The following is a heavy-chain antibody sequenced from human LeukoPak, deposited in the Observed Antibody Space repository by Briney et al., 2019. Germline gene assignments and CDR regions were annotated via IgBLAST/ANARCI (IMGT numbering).Heavy chain of an antibody. CDR3: AKLPGRAAGQDY. Sequence: GGSLRLSCAASGFTFGSYSINWVRQAPGKGLEWVSSISSSSSYIYYADSVKGRFTISRDNAENSLYLQMNSLRAEDTAVYYCAKLPGRAAGQDYWGRGTLVTVSS. V-gene: IGHV3-21*01. D-gene: IGHD4-23*01. J-gene: IGHJ4*02. CDR1: GFTFGSYS. CDR2: ISSSSSYI.